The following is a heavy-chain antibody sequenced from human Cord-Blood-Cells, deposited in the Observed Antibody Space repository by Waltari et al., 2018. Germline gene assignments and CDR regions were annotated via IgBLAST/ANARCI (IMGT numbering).Heavy chain of an antibody. CDR2: INPSGCST. J-gene: IGHJ5*02. CDR3: ARDSSPYYYGSGSYSDWFDP. D-gene: IGHD3-10*01. V-gene: IGHV1-46*01. CDR1: GYTFTSYY. Sequence: QVQLVQSGAEVKKPGASVKVSCKASGYTFTSYYMHWVRQAPGQGLEWMGIINPSGCSTSYAQKFQGRVTMTRETSTSTVYMELSSLRSEDTAVYYCARDSSPYYYGSGSYSDWFDPWGQGTLVTVSS.